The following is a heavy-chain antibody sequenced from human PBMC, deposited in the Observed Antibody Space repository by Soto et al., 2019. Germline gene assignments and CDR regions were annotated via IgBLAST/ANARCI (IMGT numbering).Heavy chain of an antibody. CDR3: ARDLNSVWTYYYYGMDV. CDR1: GYTFTSYY. D-gene: IGHD3-16*01. V-gene: IGHV1-46*01. Sequence: ASVKVSCKASGYTFTSYYMHWVRQAPGQGLEWMGIINPSGGSTSYAQKFQGRVTMTRDTSTSTVYMELSSLRSEDTAVYYCARDLNSVWTYYYYGMDVWGQGTTVTVSS. J-gene: IGHJ6*02. CDR2: INPSGGST.